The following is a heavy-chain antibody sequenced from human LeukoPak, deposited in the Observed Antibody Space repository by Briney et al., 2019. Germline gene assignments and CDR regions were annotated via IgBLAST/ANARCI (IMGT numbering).Heavy chain of an antibody. CDR3: AHRQRLGTFDY. V-gene: IGHV2-5*02. Sequence: SGPTLVHPTQTLTLTCTFSGFSLRTSGVGVGWIRQPPGKALEWLTLIYWDDDKRYSPSLKSRLTITKDTSKNQVVLTMTNMDPVDTATYYCAHRQRLGTFDYWGQGTLVTVSS. CDR1: GFSLRTSGVG. J-gene: IGHJ4*02. D-gene: IGHD1-1*01. CDR2: IYWDDDK.